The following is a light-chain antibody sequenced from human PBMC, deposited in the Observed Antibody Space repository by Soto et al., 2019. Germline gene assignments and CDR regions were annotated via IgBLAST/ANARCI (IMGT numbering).Light chain of an antibody. CDR3: CSYGGYSTFVI. V-gene: IGLV2-8*01. CDR2: EVN. Sequence: QSALTQPPSASGSPGQSVTISCTGTSSDIGAYNYVSWFQQHPGEAPKLIISEVNKRPSGVPNRFSGSKSGNTASLTVSGLQADDEADYHCCSYGGYSTFVIFGGGTKVTVL. CDR1: SSDIGAYNY. J-gene: IGLJ2*01.